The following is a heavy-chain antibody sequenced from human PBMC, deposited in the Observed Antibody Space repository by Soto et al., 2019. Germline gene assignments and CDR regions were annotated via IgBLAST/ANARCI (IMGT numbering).Heavy chain of an antibody. V-gene: IGHV1-18*01. CDR3: ARDPHEFWTSYWFDT. D-gene: IGHD3-3*01. Sequence: ASVKVSCKTSGYTFNTYGINWVRQAPGQGLELMGWISAYDGKTTYAEKFQGRVTLTTDTSTSTAHMELRSLRSDDTAIYYCARDPHEFWTSYWFDTWGQGTPVTVSS. J-gene: IGHJ5*02. CDR1: GYTFNTYG. CDR2: ISAYDGKT.